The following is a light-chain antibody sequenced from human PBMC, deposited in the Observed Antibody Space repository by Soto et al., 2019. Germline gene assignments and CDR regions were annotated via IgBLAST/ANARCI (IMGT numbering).Light chain of an antibody. CDR2: DVS. J-gene: IGLJ1*01. CDR3: DSYTSGSSYV. V-gene: IGLV2-14*01. Sequence: HSVLTQPASVSGSPGQSITISCTGTSSDVGGYNYVSWYQQHPGKAPKLMIYDVSYRPSGVSDRFSGSKSGNTASLTISGLQSEDEADYYCDSYTSGSSYVFGTGTKLTVL. CDR1: SSDVGGYNY.